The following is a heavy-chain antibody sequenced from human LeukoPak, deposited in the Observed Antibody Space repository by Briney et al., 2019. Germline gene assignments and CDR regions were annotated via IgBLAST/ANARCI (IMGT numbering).Heavy chain of an antibody. CDR2: IKPDGSGK. Sequence: GGSLRLSCAASGFTFSTYWMTWVRQAPGKGLECVANIKPDGSGKYYVDSVEGRFTISRDNAKNSLYLQMNSLRAEDTALYYCARGGTWDLDYWGQGTLVTVSS. D-gene: IGHD1-1*01. J-gene: IGHJ4*02. CDR3: ARGGTWDLDY. CDR1: GFTFSTYW. V-gene: IGHV3-7*01.